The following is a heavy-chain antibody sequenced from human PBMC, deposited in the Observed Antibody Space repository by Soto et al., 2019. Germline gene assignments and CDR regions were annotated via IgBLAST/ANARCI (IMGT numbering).Heavy chain of an antibody. CDR3: AREGCSSTSCDGGFDY. D-gene: IGHD2-2*01. J-gene: IGHJ4*02. V-gene: IGHV3-33*08. CDR2: IWYDGSNK. CDR1: GFTFSSYG. Sequence: GGSLRLSCAASGFTFSSYGMHWVRQAPGKGLEWVAVIWYDGSNKYYADSVKGRFTISRDNSKNTLYLQMNSLRAEDTAVYYCAREGCSSTSCDGGFDYWGQGTLVTVSS.